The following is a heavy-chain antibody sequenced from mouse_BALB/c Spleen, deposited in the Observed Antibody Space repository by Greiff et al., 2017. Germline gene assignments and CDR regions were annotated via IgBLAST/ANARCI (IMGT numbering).Heavy chain of an antibody. Sequence: VQLQQSGAELVRSGASVKLSCTASGFNIKDYYMHWVKQRPEQGLAWIGWIDPENGDTEYAPKFQGKATMTADTSSNTAYLQLSSLTSEDTAVYYCNGIYYGYDVFAYWGQGTLVTVSA. CDR2: IDPENGDT. CDR1: GFNIKDYY. V-gene: IGHV14-4*02. J-gene: IGHJ3*01. CDR3: NGIYYGYDVFAY. D-gene: IGHD2-2*01.